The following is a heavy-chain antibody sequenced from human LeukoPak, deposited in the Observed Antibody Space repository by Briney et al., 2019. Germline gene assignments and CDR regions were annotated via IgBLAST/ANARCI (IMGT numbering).Heavy chain of an antibody. J-gene: IGHJ3*02. V-gene: IGHV4-39*07. Sequence: PSETLSLTCTVSGGSISSSSYYWGWIRQPPGKGLEWIGSIYYSGSTYYNPSLKSRVTISVDTSKNQFSLKLSSVTAADTAVYYCARYHIHITMIVVVNAFDIWGQGTMVTVSS. D-gene: IGHD3-22*01. CDR3: ARYHIHITMIVVVNAFDI. CDR2: IYYSGST. CDR1: GGSISSSSYY.